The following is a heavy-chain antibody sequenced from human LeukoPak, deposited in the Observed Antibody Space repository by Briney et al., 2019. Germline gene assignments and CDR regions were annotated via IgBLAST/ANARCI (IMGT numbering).Heavy chain of an antibody. CDR3: ARPPNIATAGQD. CDR1: GFTFNRHW. D-gene: IGHD6-13*01. Sequence: GGSLRLSCAASGFTFNRHWMSWVRQAPGKGLEWVASIKQDGNDKYYVDSVKGRFIISRDNAKNSLSLQMNSLRPEDTALYYCARPPNIATAGQDWGQGTLVIVSS. J-gene: IGHJ4*02. CDR2: IKQDGNDK. V-gene: IGHV3-7*01.